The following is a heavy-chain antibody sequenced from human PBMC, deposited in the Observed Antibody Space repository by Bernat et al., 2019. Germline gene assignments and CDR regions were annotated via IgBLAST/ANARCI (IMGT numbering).Heavy chain of an antibody. CDR2: MIPIFGTA. V-gene: IGHV1-69*06. Sequence: QVQLVQSGSAVKKPGSSVKVSCKASVGTFSSYAISWVRQAPGQGLEWMGGMIPIFGTANYAQKFRGRVTIPADKSTSTAYMELSSLRTEDTAVYYCAGFIGVVPAGPYYYYYGMDVWGQGTTVTVSS. CDR3: AGFIGVVPAGPYYYYYGMDV. CDR1: VGTFSSYA. D-gene: IGHD2-2*01. J-gene: IGHJ6*02.